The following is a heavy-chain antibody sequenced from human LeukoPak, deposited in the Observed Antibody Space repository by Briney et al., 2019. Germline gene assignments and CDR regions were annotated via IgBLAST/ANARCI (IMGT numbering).Heavy chain of an antibody. V-gene: IGHV3-7*01. J-gene: IGHJ3*02. Sequence: PGGSLRLSCAASGFTFSSYWMSWVRQAPGKGLEWVANIKQDGGEKYYVDSVKGRFTISRDNAKNSLYLQMNSLRAEDTAVYYCARDSYSSSWYGAFDIWGQGTMVTVSS. D-gene: IGHD6-13*01. CDR1: GFTFSSYW. CDR2: IKQDGGEK. CDR3: ARDSYSSSWYGAFDI.